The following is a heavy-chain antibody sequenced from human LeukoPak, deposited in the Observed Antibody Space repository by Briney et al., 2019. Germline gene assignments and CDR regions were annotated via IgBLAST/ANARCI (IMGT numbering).Heavy chain of an antibody. Sequence: SETLSLTCTVSGGSISSYYWSWLRQPPGKGLEWIGYIYYSGSTNYNPSLKSRVTMSVDTSKNQFSLKLSSVTAADTAVYYCARDNGGDYNTRFDYWGQGTLVTVSS. J-gene: IGHJ4*02. CDR3: ARDNGGDYNTRFDY. V-gene: IGHV4-59*12. CDR1: GGSISSYY. CDR2: IYYSGST. D-gene: IGHD4-17*01.